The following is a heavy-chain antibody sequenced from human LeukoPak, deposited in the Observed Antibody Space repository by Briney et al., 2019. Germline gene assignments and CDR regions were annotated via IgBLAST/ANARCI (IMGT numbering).Heavy chain of an antibody. CDR1: GGSISSGDYY. D-gene: IGHD3-10*01. J-gene: IGHJ4*02. Sequence: PSQTLSLTCTVSGGSISSGDYYWSWIRQPPGKGLEWIGYIYYSGSTYYNPSLKSRVTISVDTSKNQFSLKLSSVTAADTAVYYCARERSGTSAHGYWGQGTLVTVSS. CDR2: IYYSGST. CDR3: ARERSGTSAHGY. V-gene: IGHV4-30-4*01.